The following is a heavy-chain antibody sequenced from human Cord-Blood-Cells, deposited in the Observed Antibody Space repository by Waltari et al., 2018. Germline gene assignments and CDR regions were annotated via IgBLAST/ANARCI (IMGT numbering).Heavy chain of an antibody. D-gene: IGHD1-1*01. CDR2: IYQSGST. CDR3: ATLRVFWNGGGGFDY. J-gene: IGHJ4*02. V-gene: IGHV4-38-2*01. CDR1: GYSISSGYY. Sequence: QVQLQESGPGLVKPSETLSLTCAVSGYSISSGYYWGWIRQPPGKGLEWIGSIYQSGSTYYNPSLKSRVTISVDTSKNQFSLKLSSVTAADTAVYYCATLRVFWNGGGGFDYWGQGTLVTVSS.